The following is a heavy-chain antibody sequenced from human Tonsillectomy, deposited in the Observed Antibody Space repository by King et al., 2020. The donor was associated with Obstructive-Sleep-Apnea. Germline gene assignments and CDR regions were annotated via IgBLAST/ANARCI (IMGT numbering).Heavy chain of an antibody. D-gene: IGHD4-23*01. V-gene: IGHV3-48*02. J-gene: IGHJ4*02. CDR1: GFTFSDYS. CDR2: ISMTGSTK. CDR3: ARDYGGGLGY. Sequence: VQLVDSGGGLVQPGGSLRLSCAASGFTFSDYSMSWVRQAPGRGLEWISYISMTGSTKFYVDSVKGRFTISRDNAKNSLYLQMNGLRDEDTAVYYCARDYGGGLGYWGQGTLVTVSS.